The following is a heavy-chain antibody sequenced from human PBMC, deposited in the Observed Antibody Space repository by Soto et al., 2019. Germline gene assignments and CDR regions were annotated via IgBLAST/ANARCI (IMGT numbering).Heavy chain of an antibody. CDR1: GYTFTKFG. V-gene: IGHV1-18*01. CDR3: ARISLGPAPTDAFDI. J-gene: IGHJ3*02. D-gene: IGHD1-26*01. Sequence: QVQLVQSGAEVKKPGASVKVSCKASGYTFTKFGISWVRQAPGQGLEWLGWLSTYREDKNYAQRVQDRVSMTTDTPSSTAYMELRTLISDDTAVYYCARISLGPAPTDAFDIWGQGTMVTVSS. CDR2: LSTYREDK.